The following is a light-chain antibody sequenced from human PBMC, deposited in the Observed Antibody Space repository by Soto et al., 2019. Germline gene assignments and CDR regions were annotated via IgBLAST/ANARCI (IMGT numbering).Light chain of an antibody. CDR3: QQYNNWPRT. V-gene: IGKV3-15*01. CDR1: QSVSSN. Sequence: TQSPDTLSLSPGERATLSCRASQSVSSNLAWYQQKPGQAPRLLIYAASTRATGIPGRFTGSGSGTEFTLTISSLQSEDFVVYYCQQYNNWPRTFGQGTKVDI. CDR2: AAS. J-gene: IGKJ1*01.